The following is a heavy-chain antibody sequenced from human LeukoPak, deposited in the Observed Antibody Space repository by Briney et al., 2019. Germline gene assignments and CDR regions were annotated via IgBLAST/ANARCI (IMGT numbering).Heavy chain of an antibody. CDR2: IYYSGST. D-gene: IGHD1-14*01. V-gene: IGHV4-59*08. Sequence: SETLSLTCTVSGGSISSYYWSWIRQPPGKGLEWLGYIYYSGSTNYNPSLKSRVTISVDTSKNQFSLKLSSVTAAATAVYYCARTGIRQGVYYFDYWGQGTLVTVSS. CDR1: GGSISSYY. CDR3: ARTGIRQGVYYFDY. J-gene: IGHJ4*02.